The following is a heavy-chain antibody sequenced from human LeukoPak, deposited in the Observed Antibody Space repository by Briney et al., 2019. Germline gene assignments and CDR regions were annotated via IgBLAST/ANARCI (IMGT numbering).Heavy chain of an antibody. Sequence: SETLSLTCTVSGGSISSYYWSWIRQSPGKGLEWIGEINHSGSTNYNPSLKSRVSISVDTSNNQFSLKLSSVTAADTAVYYCARGKSGYVWGSYRSNWFDPWGQGTLVTVSS. J-gene: IGHJ5*02. V-gene: IGHV4-34*01. D-gene: IGHD3-16*02. CDR2: INHSGST. CDR3: ARGKSGYVWGSYRSNWFDP. CDR1: GGSISSYY.